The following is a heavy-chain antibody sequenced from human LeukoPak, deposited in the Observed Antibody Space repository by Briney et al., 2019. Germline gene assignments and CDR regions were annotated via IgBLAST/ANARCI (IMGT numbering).Heavy chain of an antibody. Sequence: ESLKISCKASGYSFTTYWIAWVRQMPGKGLEWMGMIYPVDSDTSYSPSFQGQITISVDKSISIAYLQWSSLKASDTAMYYCARLLQGVAGTWGYWGQGTLVTVSS. CDR3: ARLLQGVAGTWGY. D-gene: IGHD6-19*01. CDR2: IYPVDSDT. CDR1: GYSFTTYW. J-gene: IGHJ4*02. V-gene: IGHV5-51*01.